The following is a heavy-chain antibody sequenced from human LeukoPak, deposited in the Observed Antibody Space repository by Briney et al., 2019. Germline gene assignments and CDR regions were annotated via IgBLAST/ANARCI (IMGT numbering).Heavy chain of an antibody. Sequence: PSETLSLTCTVSGGSISSSSYYWGWIRQPPGKGLEWIGSVYYSGSTYYNPSLKSRVIISVDTSKNQFSLKLSSVTAADTAVYYCARYCSSTSCSGDFDYWGQGTLVTVSS. CDR2: VYYSGST. CDR3: ARYCSSTSCSGDFDY. J-gene: IGHJ4*02. D-gene: IGHD2-2*01. V-gene: IGHV4-39*01. CDR1: GGSISSSSYY.